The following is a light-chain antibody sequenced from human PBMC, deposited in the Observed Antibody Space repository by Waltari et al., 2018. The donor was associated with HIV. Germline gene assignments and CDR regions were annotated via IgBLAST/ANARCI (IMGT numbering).Light chain of an antibody. CDR2: SST. Sequence: QSVLTQPPSASGPPGQRVTISCSGGSSNIGSRSVYWYQQLPGAAPKLLLYSSTQRPSGVHDRFAASNSGPSASRAISGLRSEDEADYYCAVWDDSLSGRVFGGGTKVTVL. CDR1: SSNIGSRS. CDR3: AVWDDSLSGRV. J-gene: IGLJ3*02. V-gene: IGLV1-47*01.